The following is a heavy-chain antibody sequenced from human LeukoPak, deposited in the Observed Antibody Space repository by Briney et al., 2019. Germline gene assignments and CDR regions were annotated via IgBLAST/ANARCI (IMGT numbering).Heavy chain of an antibody. CDR3: ARAGTANYYDSSGSPVPYFDY. J-gene: IGHJ4*02. Sequence: PSDTLSLICTVSGGFISSGGYYWTWIRQHPGKGLEWNGYICYSGSTYSNPSLKSRVTISVDTSKNQFSLKLGTVTAADTGVYYCARAGTANYYDSSGSPVPYFDYWGQGTLVTVSS. D-gene: IGHD3-22*01. CDR2: ICYSGST. V-gene: IGHV4-31*03. CDR1: GGFISSGGYY.